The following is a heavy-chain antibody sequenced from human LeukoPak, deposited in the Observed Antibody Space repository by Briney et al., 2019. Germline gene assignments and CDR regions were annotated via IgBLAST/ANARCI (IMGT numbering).Heavy chain of an antibody. Sequence: TGGSLRLSCAASGFTFSSYSMNWVRQAPGKGLEWVSSISSSSSYIYYADSVKGRFTISRDNAKNSLYLQMNSLRAEDTAVYYCASSVVQYYFDYWGQGTLVTVSS. CDR3: ASSVVQYYFDY. D-gene: IGHD2-15*01. CDR1: GFTFSSYS. J-gene: IGHJ4*02. CDR2: ISSSSSYI. V-gene: IGHV3-21*01.